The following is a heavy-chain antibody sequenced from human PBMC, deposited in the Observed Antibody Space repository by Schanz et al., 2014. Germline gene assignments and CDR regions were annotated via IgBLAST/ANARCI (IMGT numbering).Heavy chain of an antibody. CDR2: IYSGGST. CDR1: GFTVSDNY. J-gene: IGHJ3*01. V-gene: IGHV3-53*01. CDR3: ARDGGRDGYNLAFDV. Sequence: HLVESGGGLIQPGGSLRLSCAASGFTVSDNYMTWVRQAPGKGLEWVSVIYSGGSTYYADSVKGRYIISRDSSKNTLFLQMNSLRPEDTAVYFCARDGGRDGYNLAFDVWGQGTLVTVSS. D-gene: IGHD5-12*01.